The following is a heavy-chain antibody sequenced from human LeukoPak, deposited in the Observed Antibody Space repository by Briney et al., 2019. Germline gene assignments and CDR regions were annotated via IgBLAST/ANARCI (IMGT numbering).Heavy chain of an antibody. V-gene: IGHV3-23*01. J-gene: IGHJ3*02. CDR1: GLTFGNYA. CDR2: IRLGGDVT. D-gene: IGHD3-22*01. CDR3: AKELGRGGDSSGDYYLDAFDI. Sequence: GPSLRPSCAAAGLTFGNYATGSVRHAPGSWLGWVLAIRLGGDVTTHAASVEGPFSISRDKSNNTLYLDMNSLRAEDTAVYKCAKELGRGGDSSGDYYLDAFDIGGQGTMVTVS.